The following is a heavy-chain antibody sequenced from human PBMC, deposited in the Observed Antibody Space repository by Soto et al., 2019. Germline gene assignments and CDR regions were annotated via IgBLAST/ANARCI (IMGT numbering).Heavy chain of an antibody. Sequence: QVQLQESGPGLVKPSQTLSLTCTVSGGSISSGGYYWSWIRQHPGKGLEWIGYIYYSGSTYYNPSLKSRVTLPLDASKSQFYLKLSSETAAVTAVYYCARDLTSSSGVFDYWGQGTLVTVSS. V-gene: IGHV4-31*03. J-gene: IGHJ4*02. D-gene: IGHD6-6*01. CDR1: GGSISSGGYY. CDR2: IYYSGST. CDR3: ARDLTSSSGVFDY.